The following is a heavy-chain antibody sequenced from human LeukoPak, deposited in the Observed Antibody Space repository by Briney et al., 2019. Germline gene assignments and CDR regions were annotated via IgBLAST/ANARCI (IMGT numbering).Heavy chain of an antibody. CDR3: ASLELLGY. CDR2: ISYDGSNK. V-gene: IGHV3-30-3*01. J-gene: IGHJ4*02. Sequence: GGSLRLSCAASGFTFSSYAMHWVRQAPGKGLEWGAVISYDGSNKYYADSVKGRFTISRDNSKNTLYLQMNSLRAEDTAVYYCASLELLGYWGQGTLVTVSS. CDR1: GFTFSSYA. D-gene: IGHD1-7*01.